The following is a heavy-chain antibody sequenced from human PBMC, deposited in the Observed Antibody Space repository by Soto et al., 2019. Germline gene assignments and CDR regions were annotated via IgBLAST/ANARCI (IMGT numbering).Heavy chain of an antibody. CDR3: VKDRFVNY. V-gene: IGHV3-64D*06. J-gene: IGHJ4*02. CDR1: GLSFNDYA. Sequence: PGGSLRLSCSASGLSFNDYAMHWVRQAAGKGLKYVSSISSNGVSTYYADSVKCRFTISRDNSKNTLYLQMNSLRVEDTAVYYCVKDRFVNYWGQGALVTVSS. D-gene: IGHD3-3*01. CDR2: ISSNGVST.